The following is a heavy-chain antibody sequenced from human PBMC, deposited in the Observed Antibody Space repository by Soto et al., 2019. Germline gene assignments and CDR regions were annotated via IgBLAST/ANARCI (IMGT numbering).Heavy chain of an antibody. Sequence: GASVKFSCKASGYTFTSYGISWVQQAPGQGLEWMGWISAYNGNTNYAQKLQGRVTMTTDTSKSTASMELRSLRSDDTAVYYCANWEGANYGMDVWGQGTTVTVSS. CDR2: ISAYNGNT. V-gene: IGHV1-18*04. CDR1: GYTFTSYG. J-gene: IGHJ6*02. CDR3: ANWEGANYGMDV. D-gene: IGHD1-26*01.